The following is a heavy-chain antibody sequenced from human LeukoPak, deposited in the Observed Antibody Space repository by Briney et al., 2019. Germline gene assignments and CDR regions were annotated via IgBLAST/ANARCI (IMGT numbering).Heavy chain of an antibody. CDR3: ARGPTNLRFLEWLGWFDP. J-gene: IGHJ5*02. CDR1: GGSFSGYY. CDR2: INHSGST. D-gene: IGHD3-3*01. V-gene: IGHV4-34*01. Sequence: SETLSLTCAVYGGSFSGYYWSWVRQPPGKGLEWIGEINHSGSTNYNPSLKSRVTISVDTSKNQFSLKLSSVTAADTAVYYCARGPTNLRFLEWLGWFDPWGQGTLVTVSS.